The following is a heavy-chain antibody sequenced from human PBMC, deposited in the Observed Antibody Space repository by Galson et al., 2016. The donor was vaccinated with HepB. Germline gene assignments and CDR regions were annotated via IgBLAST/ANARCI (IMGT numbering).Heavy chain of an antibody. D-gene: IGHD2-21*01. V-gene: IGHV3-23*01. J-gene: IGHJ4*02. Sequence: SLRLSCAASGFTFHCYTMGWVRQAPGKGLQWVSDITPAGDATYYAEPVTGRFTISRDNSRNTLYLQMNSLRVEDTAVYYCAKAKRVVGSAYEYWGQGTLVTVSS. CDR1: GFTFHCYT. CDR2: ITPAGDAT. CDR3: AKAKRVVGSAYEY.